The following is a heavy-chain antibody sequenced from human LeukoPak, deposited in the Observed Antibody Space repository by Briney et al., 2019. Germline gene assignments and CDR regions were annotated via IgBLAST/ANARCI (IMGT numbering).Heavy chain of an antibody. J-gene: IGHJ3*02. D-gene: IGHD6-13*01. V-gene: IGHV4-59*08. CDR2: IYYSGST. CDR3: ARPRIAAAHDAFDI. Sequence: SETLSLTCSVSGDSISTYCWSWIRQPPGKGLEWIGYIYYSGSTNYNPSLKSRVTISVDTSKNQFSLKLSSVTAADTAVYYCARPRIAAAHDAFDIWGQGTMVTVSS. CDR1: GDSISTYC.